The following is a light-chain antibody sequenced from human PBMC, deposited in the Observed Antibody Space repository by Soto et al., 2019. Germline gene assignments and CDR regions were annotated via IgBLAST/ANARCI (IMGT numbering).Light chain of an antibody. CDR3: QQYGSSPLWT. J-gene: IGKJ1*01. CDR2: GAS. CDR1: QSVSSSY. V-gene: IGKV3-20*01. Sequence: EIVLTQSPGTLSLSPGERVTLSCRASQSVSSSYLAWYQQKPGQAPRLLIYGASSRATGIPDRFSGSGSGTEFTITISRLEPEDFAVYYCQQYGSSPLWTFGQGTKVEIK.